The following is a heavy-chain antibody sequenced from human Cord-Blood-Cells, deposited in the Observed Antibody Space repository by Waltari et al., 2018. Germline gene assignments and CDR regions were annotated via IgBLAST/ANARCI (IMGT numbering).Heavy chain of an antibody. J-gene: IGHJ6*02. CDR1: GFTFSSYW. D-gene: IGHD6-13*01. V-gene: IGHV3-74*01. CDR2: INSDGSST. CDR3: ARDEEPGGFSSSWFHTYYYYGMDV. Sequence: EVQLVESGGGLVQPGGSLRLSCAASGFTFSSYWMHWVRQAPGKGLVWVSRINSDGSSTSYADSVKGRFTISRDNAKNTLYLQMNRLRAEDTAVYYCARDEEPGGFSSSWFHTYYYYGMDVWGQGTTVTVSS.